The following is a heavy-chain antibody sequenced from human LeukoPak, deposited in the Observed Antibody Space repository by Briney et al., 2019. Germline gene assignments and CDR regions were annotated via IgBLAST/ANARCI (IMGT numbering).Heavy chain of an antibody. V-gene: IGHV3-30*04. Sequence: GRSLSLSCAASGFNFKTYSMHWVRQAPGKGLEWLAVITYDGSDKYYADSVKGRLTISRDNSKKTLYLQMDNLMGEDTAVYYCAREDRCGATYYLDYWGQGTLVTVSS. CDR3: AREDRCGATYYLDY. J-gene: IGHJ4*02. D-gene: IGHD2-21*01. CDR2: ITYDGSDK. CDR1: GFNFKTYS.